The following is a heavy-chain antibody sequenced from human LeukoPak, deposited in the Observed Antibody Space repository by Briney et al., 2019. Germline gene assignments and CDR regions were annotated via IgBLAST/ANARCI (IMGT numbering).Heavy chain of an antibody. V-gene: IGHV3-7*01. CDR3: ARDRGFGQADV. CDR2: IKQDGGEK. J-gene: IGHJ6*04. D-gene: IGHD3-10*01. Sequence: GGSLRLSCAASGFTFSGYWMSWLRQAPGKGLEWVANIKQDGGEKNYVDSVRGRFTISRDNAKNSLYLQMNSLRAEDTAVYYCARDRGFGQADVWGKGTTVTVSS. CDR1: GFTFSGYW.